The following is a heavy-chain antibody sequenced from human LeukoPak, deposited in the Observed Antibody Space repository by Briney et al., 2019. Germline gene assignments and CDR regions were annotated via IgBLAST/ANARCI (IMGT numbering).Heavy chain of an antibody. J-gene: IGHJ4*02. Sequence: GGSLRLSCAASGFSFDNYAMSWVRQAPGKGLEWVSGISDRGDRTYYADSVKGRFTISRDNAKSSLFLQMNSLRAEDTAVYYCVRGDFVAVAGPWGQGTLVTVSS. V-gene: IGHV3-23*01. CDR3: VRGDFVAVAGP. D-gene: IGHD6-19*01. CDR1: GFSFDNYA. CDR2: ISDRGDRT.